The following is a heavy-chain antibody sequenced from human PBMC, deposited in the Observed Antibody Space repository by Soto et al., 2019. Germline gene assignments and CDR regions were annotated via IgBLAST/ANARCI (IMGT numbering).Heavy chain of an antibody. CDR1: GFTFSSYA. CDR3: ARWDGYADL. CDR2: ISGSGGST. V-gene: IGHV3-23*01. Sequence: PGGSLRLSCAASGFTFSSYAMSWVRQAPGKGLEWVSAISGSGGSTYYADSVKGRFTVSRDSVKNTVDLQMNSLRAEDTALYYCARWDGYADLWGQGTLVTVSS. D-gene: IGHD5-12*01. J-gene: IGHJ4*02.